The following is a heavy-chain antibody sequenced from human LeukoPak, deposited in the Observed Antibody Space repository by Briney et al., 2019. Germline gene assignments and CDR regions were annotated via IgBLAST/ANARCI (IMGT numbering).Heavy chain of an antibody. CDR3: AKDIVGGGNDY. D-gene: IGHD2-15*01. J-gene: IGHJ4*02. CDR2: ISSSSSYI. CDR1: GFTFSHCS. Sequence: GGSLRLSCAASGFTFSHCSMNWVRQAPGKGLEWVSSISSSSSYIYYADSVKGRFTISRDNAKNSLYLQMNSLRAEDTAVYYCAKDIVGGGNDYWGQGTLVIVSS. V-gene: IGHV3-21*01.